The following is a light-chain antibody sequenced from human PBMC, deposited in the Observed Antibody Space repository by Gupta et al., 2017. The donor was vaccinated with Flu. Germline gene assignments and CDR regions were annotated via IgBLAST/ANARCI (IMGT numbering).Light chain of an antibody. V-gene: IGKV3-20*01. CDR3: QQYGDSPIT. Sequence: EIVLTQSPCTLSLSPGEIATLSGRAIQSVSSNYLAWYQHKPGQAPVLLIYGASSRATGIPDRFSGSGSGTDFILTISRLEPEDFAVYFCQQYGDSPITFGHGTKVDIK. CDR2: GAS. J-gene: IGKJ3*01. CDR1: QSVSSNY.